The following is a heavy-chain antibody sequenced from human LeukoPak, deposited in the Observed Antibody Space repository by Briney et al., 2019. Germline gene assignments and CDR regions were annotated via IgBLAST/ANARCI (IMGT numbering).Heavy chain of an antibody. CDR1: GFTFSTYA. D-gene: IGHD5-18*01. Sequence: GGSLRLSCAASGFTFSTYAMSWVRQAPGKGLEWVSAISGSGGSTYYADSVKGRFTISRDNSKNTLYLQMNSLRAEDMAVYYCAKEGYRYGYAIDYWGQGTLVTVSS. V-gene: IGHV3-23*01. CDR2: ISGSGGST. J-gene: IGHJ4*02. CDR3: AKEGYRYGYAIDY.